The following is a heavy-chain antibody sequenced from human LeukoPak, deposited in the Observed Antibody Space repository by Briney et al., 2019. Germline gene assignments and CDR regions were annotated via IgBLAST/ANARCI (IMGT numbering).Heavy chain of an antibody. Sequence: SVKVSCKASGGTFSSYAISWVRQAPGQGLEWMGGIIPIFGTANYAQKFQGRVTITTDESTSTAYMELSSLRSEDTAVYYCARDGRFAAYEPDYWGQGTLVTVSS. CDR1: GGTFSSYA. J-gene: IGHJ4*02. V-gene: IGHV1-69*05. D-gene: IGHD1-26*01. CDR3: ARDGRFAAYEPDY. CDR2: IIPIFGTA.